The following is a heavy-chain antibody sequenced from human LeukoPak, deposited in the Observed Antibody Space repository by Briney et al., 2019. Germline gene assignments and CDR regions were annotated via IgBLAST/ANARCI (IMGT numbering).Heavy chain of an antibody. D-gene: IGHD3-3*01. CDR3: ASYYDFWSGYYTSDY. V-gene: IGHV3-74*01. CDR1: GFTFNSYW. J-gene: IGHJ4*02. Sequence: PGGSLRLSCAASGFTFNSYWMHWVRQAPGKGLVWVSRINNRGNDKTYADPVKGRFTISRDNAKNTVYLQMNSLRPEDTAVYYCASYYDFWSGYYTSDYWGQGTLVTVSS. CDR2: INNRGNDK.